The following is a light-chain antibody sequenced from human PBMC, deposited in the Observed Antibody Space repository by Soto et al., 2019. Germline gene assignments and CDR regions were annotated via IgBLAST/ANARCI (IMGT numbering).Light chain of an antibody. CDR3: QQYDTVPYT. Sequence: DIQMTQSPSSLSASVGDRVTITCQASQDISNYLNWYQQKPGKAPKLLIYDASNLETGVPSRFSGSKSGTDFTFTISSLQPEDVATNYCQQYDTVPYTYGQGTKLEI. CDR1: QDISNY. V-gene: IGKV1-33*01. CDR2: DAS. J-gene: IGKJ2*01.